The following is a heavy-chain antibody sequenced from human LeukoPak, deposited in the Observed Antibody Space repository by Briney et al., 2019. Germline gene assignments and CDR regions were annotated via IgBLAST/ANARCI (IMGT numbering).Heavy chain of an antibody. D-gene: IGHD6-19*01. CDR2: IDTGDSDT. V-gene: IGHV5-51*01. CDR3: ARQKAEWLVRGSHYYYGMDV. Sequence: GGSLQISCKGSGYRFTSYWIGWVRQVPGKGLEGMGIIDTGDSDTRYSPSFQGQVTISADKSISTAYLQWSSLKASDTAMYYCARQKAEWLVRGSHYYYGMDVWGQGATVTVSS. J-gene: IGHJ6*02. CDR1: GYRFTSYW.